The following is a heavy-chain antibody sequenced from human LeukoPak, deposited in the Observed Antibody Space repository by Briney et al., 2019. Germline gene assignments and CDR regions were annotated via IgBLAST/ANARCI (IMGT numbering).Heavy chain of an antibody. CDR3: ARDLPPGVVVVAQQDV. D-gene: IGHD3-22*01. CDR1: GFTFSSYS. V-gene: IGHV3-21*01. Sequence: PGGSLRLSCAASGFTFSSYSMNWVRQAPGKGLEWVSSISSSSSYIYYADSVKGRFTISRDNAKNSLYLQMNSLRAEDTAVYYCARDLPPGVVVVAQQDVWGKGTTVTVSS. J-gene: IGHJ6*04. CDR2: ISSSSSYI.